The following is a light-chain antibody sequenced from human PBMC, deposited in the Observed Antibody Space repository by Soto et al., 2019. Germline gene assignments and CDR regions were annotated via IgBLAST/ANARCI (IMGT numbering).Light chain of an antibody. CDR3: QHYVNWPLT. CDR1: QSVRGNY. CDR2: GAS. Sequence: EIVFTQSPATLSLSPGERSTPSCRASQSVRGNYLAWYQQKPGQAPRLLIDGASSRATGIPDRFSGSGSGTDFTLTISRLESEDFAVYYCQHYVNWPLTFGGGTKVDIK. J-gene: IGKJ4*01. V-gene: IGKV3-20*01.